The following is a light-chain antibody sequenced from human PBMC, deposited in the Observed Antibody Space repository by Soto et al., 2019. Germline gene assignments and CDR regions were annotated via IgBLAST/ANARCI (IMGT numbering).Light chain of an antibody. CDR2: DVS. CDR1: SSDVGGYNY. CDR3: SSYTTSNTRQIV. J-gene: IGLJ1*01. V-gene: IGLV2-14*01. Sequence: QSVLTQPASVSGSPGQSITISCTGTSSDVGGYNYVSWYQQHPGKAPKFMIYDVSNRPSGVSNSFSGSKSGNTASLTISELQAEDEADYYCSSYTTSNTRQIVFGTGTKVTVL.